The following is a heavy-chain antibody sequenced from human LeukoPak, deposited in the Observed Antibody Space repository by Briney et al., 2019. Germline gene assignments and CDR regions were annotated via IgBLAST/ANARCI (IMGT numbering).Heavy chain of an antibody. CDR3: ARISYESSGYGWFDP. D-gene: IGHD3-22*01. CDR2: INANTGNP. CDR1: GYTFTSYA. V-gene: IGHV7-4-1*02. Sequence: ASVKVSCKASGYTFTSYAMNWVRQAPGQGLEWMGWINANTGNPTYAQGFTGRFVFSLDTSVSTAYLQISSLKAEDTAVYYCARISYESSGYGWFDPWGQGTLVAVSS. J-gene: IGHJ5*02.